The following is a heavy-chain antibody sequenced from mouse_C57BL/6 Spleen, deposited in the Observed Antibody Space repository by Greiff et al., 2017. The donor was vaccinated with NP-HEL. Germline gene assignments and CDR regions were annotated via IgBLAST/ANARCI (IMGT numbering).Heavy chain of an antibody. CDR1: GYTFTDYE. D-gene: IGHD1-1*01. CDR3: TRSGTVYGYVDV. J-gene: IGHJ1*03. V-gene: IGHV1-15*01. CDR2: IDPETGGT. Sequence: QVQLQQSGAELVRPGASVTLSCKASGYTFTDYEMHWVKQTPVHGLEWIGAIDPETGGTAYNQKFKGKAILTADKSSSTAYMELRSLTSEDSAVYYCTRSGTVYGYVDVWGTGTTVTVSS.